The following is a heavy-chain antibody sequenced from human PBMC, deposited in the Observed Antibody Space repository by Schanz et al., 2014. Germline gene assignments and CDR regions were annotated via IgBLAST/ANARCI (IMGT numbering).Heavy chain of an antibody. D-gene: IGHD5-12*01. CDR1: GFTFSDHW. CDR3: ARDPNSVNEIDY. J-gene: IGHJ4*02. V-gene: IGHV3-7*03. Sequence: VQLVESGGALVQPGGSLRLSCSASGFTFSDHWMSGVPQPPGKGLEWVANIKGDSSEKNYVDSVKGRFTLSRDNAKKTMDLQMNSLRVEDTAVYYCARDPNSVNEIDYWGQGTLVTVSS. CDR2: IKGDSSEK.